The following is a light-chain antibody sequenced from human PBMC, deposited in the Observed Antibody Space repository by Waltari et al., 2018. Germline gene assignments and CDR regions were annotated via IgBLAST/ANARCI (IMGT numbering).Light chain of an antibody. CDR2: AFT. J-gene: IGLJ1*01. V-gene: IGLV2-14*01. Sequence: QSALTQPASVSGSPGQSITISCTGTSSDVGGYTYVSWYQQHPGKAPKLMIYAFTTRPTGVASSVAGSKSGNTASLTISGLQAEDEADYYCSSYTGSNTRGFGTGTKVTVL. CDR3: SSYTGSNTRG. CDR1: SSDVGGYTY.